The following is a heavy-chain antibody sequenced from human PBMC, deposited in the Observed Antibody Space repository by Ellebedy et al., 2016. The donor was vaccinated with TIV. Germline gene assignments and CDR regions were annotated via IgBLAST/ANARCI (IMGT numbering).Heavy chain of an antibody. V-gene: IGHV3-13*01. CDR3: ARATSGFDH. CDR1: GFTFSSDE. CDR2: ITSAGDT. J-gene: IGHJ4*02. Sequence: PGGSLRLSCDACGFTFSSDEMQGVRQPTGKGLEWVSGITSAGDTYSLGSVKGRFIISRDSAKNSLYLQMNSLRAEDPAVYYCARATSGFDHWGQGALATVSS. D-gene: IGHD5-24*01.